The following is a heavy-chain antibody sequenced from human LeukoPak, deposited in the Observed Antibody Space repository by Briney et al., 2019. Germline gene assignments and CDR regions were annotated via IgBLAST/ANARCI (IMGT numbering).Heavy chain of an antibody. J-gene: IGHJ4*02. CDR1: GLTFTDYF. CDR2: IGITGSPI. CDR3: ATLSSSSIGY. V-gene: IGHV3-11*01. Sequence: PGGSLRLSCAASGLTFTDYFMSWIRQAPGKGLEWVSYIGITGSPIYYTDSVKGRFTISRDNAKKSMYLQLSSLRAEDTAFYYCATLSSSSIGYWGQGTLVTVSS. D-gene: IGHD3-3*02.